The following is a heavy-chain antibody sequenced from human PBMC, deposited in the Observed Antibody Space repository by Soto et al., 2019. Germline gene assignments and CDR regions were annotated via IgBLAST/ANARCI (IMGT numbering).Heavy chain of an antibody. CDR3: AKDQAWGQYPIVY. Sequence: PGVSLRLSCAASGFTFSSYGMRWVRQAPGKGLEWVVVISYDGSNKYYADSVKGRFTISRDNSKNTLYLQMNSLRAEDTAVYYCAKDQAWGQYPIVYWGQGTLVTGSS. CDR2: ISYDGSNK. V-gene: IGHV3-30*18. CDR1: GFTFSSYG. D-gene: IGHD4-4*01. J-gene: IGHJ4*02.